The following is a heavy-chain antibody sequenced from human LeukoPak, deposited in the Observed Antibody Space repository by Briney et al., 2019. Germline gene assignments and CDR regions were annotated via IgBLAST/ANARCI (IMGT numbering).Heavy chain of an antibody. CDR3: ARIKSTVTTFESYFDY. J-gene: IGHJ4*02. V-gene: IGHV1-18*01. Sequence: ASVTVSCKASGYTFTSYGISWVRQAPGQGLEWMGWISAYNGNTNYAQKLQGRVTMTTDTSTSTAYMELRSLRSDDTAVYYCARIKSTVTTFESYFDYWGQGTLVTVSS. CDR1: GYTFTSYG. CDR2: ISAYNGNT. D-gene: IGHD4-17*01.